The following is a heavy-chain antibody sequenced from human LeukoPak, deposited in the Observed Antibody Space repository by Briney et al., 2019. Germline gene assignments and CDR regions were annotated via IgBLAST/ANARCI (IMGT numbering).Heavy chain of an antibody. CDR1: AGSISSYY. V-gene: IGHV4-59*12. CDR3: AIEGSRRYYFDS. Sequence: SETLSLTCTVSAGSISSYYWSWIRLPPGKGLEWIGYIYYSGTPNYNPSLRSRVTISVDTSKNQFSLNLNSVTAADTAVYYCAIEGSRRYYFDSWGQGALVTVSS. D-gene: IGHD1-14*01. J-gene: IGHJ4*02. CDR2: IYYSGTP.